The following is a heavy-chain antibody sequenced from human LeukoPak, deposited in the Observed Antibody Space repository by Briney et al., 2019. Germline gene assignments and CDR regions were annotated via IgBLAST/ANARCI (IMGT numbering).Heavy chain of an antibody. D-gene: IGHD1-14*01. CDR1: GFTFNNYA. Sequence: GGSLRLSCAASGFTFNNYAMNWVRQAPGKGLEWVSVISGSGGTTYYADSVKGRFTITRDSSKNTLYLQMNSLRAEDTAVYYCAKVSGGGLYYDGMDVWGQGTTVTVSS. CDR2: ISGSGGTT. CDR3: AKVSGGGLYYDGMDV. V-gene: IGHV3-23*01. J-gene: IGHJ6*02.